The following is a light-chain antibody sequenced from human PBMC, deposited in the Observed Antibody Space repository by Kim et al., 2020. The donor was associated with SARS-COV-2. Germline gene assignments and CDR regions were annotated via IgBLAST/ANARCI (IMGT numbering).Light chain of an antibody. CDR3: QAWDSSTAV. CDR1: KLGDKY. CDR2: QDS. J-gene: IGLJ2*01. V-gene: IGLV3-1*01. Sequence: VSPGQTASIACSGDKLGDKYACWYQQKPGQSPVLVIYQDSKRPSGIPERFSGSNAGNTATLTISGTQAMDEADYYCQAWDSSTAVFGGGTQLTVL.